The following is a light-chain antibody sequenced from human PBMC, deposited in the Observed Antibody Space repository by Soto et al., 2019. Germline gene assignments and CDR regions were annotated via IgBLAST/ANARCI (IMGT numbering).Light chain of an antibody. CDR2: AAY. CDR1: QGMSSY. J-gene: IGKJ4*01. V-gene: IGKV1-9*01. CDR3: QHLNSYPS. Sequence: IQVTQSPSSLSASVGDRITITCRASQGMSSYLAWYQQKPGKAPKLLIYAAYTLQSGVPSRFSGSGSGTDFALTLSSLQPEDFATYYCQHLNSYPSFGGGTQVEIK.